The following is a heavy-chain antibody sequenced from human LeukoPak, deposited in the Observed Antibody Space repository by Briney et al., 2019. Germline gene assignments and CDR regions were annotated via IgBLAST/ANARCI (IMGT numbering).Heavy chain of an antibody. CDR1: GGSISSGSYY. CDR2: IYTSGSN. Sequence: SETLSLTCTVSGGSISSGSYYWSCIRQPAGKGLEWIGRIYTSGSNNYNPSLKSRVTISIDTSNHQSSLTLTSLTAPDTAVYSCASLSGDDFLGWLDPWRRGTLLSVSS. CDR3: ASLSGDDFLGWLDP. J-gene: IGHJ5*02. D-gene: IGHD2/OR15-2a*01. V-gene: IGHV4-61*02.